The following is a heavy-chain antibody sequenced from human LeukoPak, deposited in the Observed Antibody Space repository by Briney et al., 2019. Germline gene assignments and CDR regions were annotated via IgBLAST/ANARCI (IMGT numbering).Heavy chain of an antibody. CDR1: GYTFTSYD. CDR2: MNPNSGNT. V-gene: IGHV1-8*03. D-gene: IGHD2-2*01. Sequence: GASVKVSCKASGYTFTSYDINWVRQATGQGLEWMGWMNPNSGNTGYAQKFQGRVTITRNTSISTAYMELSSLRSEDTAVYYCARGLKTTSSRVHYYYYMDVWGKGTTVTVSS. J-gene: IGHJ6*03. CDR3: ARGLKTTSSRVHYYYYMDV.